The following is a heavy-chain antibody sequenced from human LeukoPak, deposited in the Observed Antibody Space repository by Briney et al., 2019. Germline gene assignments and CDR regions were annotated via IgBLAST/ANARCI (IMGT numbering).Heavy chain of an antibody. Sequence: GGSLRLSCAASVFTFSDSAIHWVRRASGKGLEWVGRIRTKANNYATVYAASVKGRFTMSRDDSKNTAYLQMNSLKTEDTAVYYCSGYEYGMDVWGQGTTVTVSS. D-gene: IGHD6-13*01. J-gene: IGHJ6*02. CDR2: IRTKANNYAT. V-gene: IGHV3-73*01. CDR3: SGYEYGMDV. CDR1: VFTFSDSA.